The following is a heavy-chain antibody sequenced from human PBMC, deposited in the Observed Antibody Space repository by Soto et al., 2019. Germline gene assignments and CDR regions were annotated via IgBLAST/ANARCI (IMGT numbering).Heavy chain of an antibody. J-gene: IGHJ6*02. CDR3: ARGRGIADLYYYYGMDV. V-gene: IGHV1-2*02. CDR1: GYTFTGYY. D-gene: IGHD6-13*01. Sequence: ASVKVSCKASGYTFTGYYMHWVRQAPGQGLEWMGWINPNSGGTNYAQKFQGRVTMTRDTSISTAYMELSRLRSDDTAVYYCARGRGIADLYYYYGMDVWGQGTTATVSS. CDR2: INPNSGGT.